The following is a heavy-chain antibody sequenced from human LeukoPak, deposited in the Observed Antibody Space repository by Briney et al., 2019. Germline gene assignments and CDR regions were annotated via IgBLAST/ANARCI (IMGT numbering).Heavy chain of an antibody. J-gene: IGHJ4*02. D-gene: IGHD4-17*01. CDR3: ASLHHSVTTVPIPHLFDY. Sequence: PSETLSLTCAVSGGSISSGGYSWSWIRQPPGKGLEWIGYIYHSGSAYYNPSLKSRVTISVDRSKNQFSLKLSSVTAADTAVYYCASLHHSVTTVPIPHLFDYWGQGTLVTVSS. CDR2: IYHSGSA. V-gene: IGHV4-30-2*01. CDR1: GGSISSGGYS.